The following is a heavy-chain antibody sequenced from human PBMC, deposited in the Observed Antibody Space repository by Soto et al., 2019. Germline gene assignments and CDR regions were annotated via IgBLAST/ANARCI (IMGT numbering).Heavy chain of an antibody. D-gene: IGHD6-19*01. Sequence: EVQLLESGGGLVQPGGSLRLSCAASGFTFSSYAMSWVRQAPGKGLEWVSAISGSGGSTYYADSVKGRFTNSRDNSKNTLYLQMNSLRAEDTAVYYCAKVDGIAVAGTWAYWGQGTLVTVSS. CDR3: AKVDGIAVAGTWAY. J-gene: IGHJ4*02. V-gene: IGHV3-23*01. CDR2: ISGSGGST. CDR1: GFTFSSYA.